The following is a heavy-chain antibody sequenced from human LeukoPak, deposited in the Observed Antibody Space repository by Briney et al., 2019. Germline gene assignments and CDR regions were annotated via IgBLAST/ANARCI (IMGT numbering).Heavy chain of an antibody. V-gene: IGHV3-43*02. CDR3: AKDSSWFENGIDY. J-gene: IGHJ4*02. CDR1: GFTFYDYA. D-gene: IGHD6-13*01. Sequence: PGGSLRLSCAASGFTFYDYAMHWVRQAPGKGLEWVSLISGDGGSTYYADSVKGRFTISRDNSKNSLYLQMNSPRTADTALYYCAKDSSWFENGIDYWGQGTLVTVSS. CDR2: ISGDGGST.